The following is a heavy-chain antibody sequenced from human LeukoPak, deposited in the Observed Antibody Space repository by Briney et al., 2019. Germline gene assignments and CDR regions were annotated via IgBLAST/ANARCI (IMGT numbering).Heavy chain of an antibody. D-gene: IGHD6-13*01. V-gene: IGHV3-30*04. CDR1: GFTFSNFG. CDR2: ISDDGRDK. J-gene: IGHJ4*02. Sequence: GGSLRLSCAASGFTFSNFGIHWVRQAPGKGLEWVAYISDDGRDKFYADSVKGRFTISRDNSKNTLYVQMNSLRPDDTAVYYCAKEWRYSSSWYQYYFDYWGQGTLVTVSS. CDR3: AKEWRYSSSWYQYYFDY.